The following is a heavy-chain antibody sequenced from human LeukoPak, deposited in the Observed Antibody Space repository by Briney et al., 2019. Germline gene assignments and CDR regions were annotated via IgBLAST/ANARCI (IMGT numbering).Heavy chain of an antibody. CDR2: MNDSLARK. Sequence: QSGGPQRLSCSASGFTSTLTYSDSAMCWVRQAPGKGLDWVSAMNDSLARKLYGETVNVRFNVYRDTSRNTVHLEMKSQRAEDTAVYHCAQFLAGDGSWEQGTLVIVSA. V-gene: IGHV3-23*01. J-gene: IGHJ5*02. CDR1: GFTSTLTYSDSA. D-gene: IGHD5-24*01. CDR3: AQFLAGDGS.